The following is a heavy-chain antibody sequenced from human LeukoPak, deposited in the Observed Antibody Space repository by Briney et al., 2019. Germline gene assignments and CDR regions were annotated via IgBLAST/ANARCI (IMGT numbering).Heavy chain of an antibody. Sequence: GGSLRLSCAASGFTFSTFAMTWVRQAPAKGLEWVSVISDSGGSTSYADSVKGRFTISRDNSKNTLYLQMNTLRAEDTAVYYCAKGTIAAAPWGQGTLVTVSS. J-gene: IGHJ5*02. CDR2: ISDSGGST. CDR1: GFTFSTFA. V-gene: IGHV3-23*01. D-gene: IGHD6-13*01. CDR3: AKGTIAAAP.